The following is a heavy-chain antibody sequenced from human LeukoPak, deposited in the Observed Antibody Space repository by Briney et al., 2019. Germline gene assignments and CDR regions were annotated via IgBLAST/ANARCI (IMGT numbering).Heavy chain of an antibody. CDR1: GYSISSGYY. V-gene: IGHV4-38-2*02. D-gene: IGHD3-22*01. Sequence: SETLSLTCTVSGYSISSGYYWGWIRQPPGKGLEWIGSIYHSGSTNYNPSLKSRVTISVDTSKNQFSLKLSSVTAADTAVYYCARAPDSSGYYYYWGQGTLVTVSS. CDR3: ARAPDSSGYYYY. J-gene: IGHJ4*02. CDR2: IYHSGST.